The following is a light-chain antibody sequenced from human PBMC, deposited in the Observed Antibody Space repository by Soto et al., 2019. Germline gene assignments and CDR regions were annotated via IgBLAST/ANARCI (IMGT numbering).Light chain of an antibody. V-gene: IGKV1-9*01. CDR3: LQLDSYPRT. CDR1: QDISDY. Sequence: DIQLTQSPSFLSASVGDRVTITCRASQDISDYLAWYQQKPGKAPNLLIYEASTLQSGVPSRFSGSGSGTEFTPSVSSLQPEDFATYYCLQLDSYPRTFGQGTKVEVK. J-gene: IGKJ1*01. CDR2: EAS.